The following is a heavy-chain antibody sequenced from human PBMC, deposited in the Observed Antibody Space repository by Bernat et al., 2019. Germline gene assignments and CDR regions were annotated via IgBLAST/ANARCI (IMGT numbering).Heavy chain of an antibody. CDR3: ARTDVVRGVITNYYYGMDV. V-gene: IGHV2-26*01. Sequence: QVTLKESGPVLVKPTETLTLTCTVPGFSLSNARMGVSWIRQPPGKALEWLAHIFSNDEKSYSTSLKSRLTISKDTSKSQVVLTMTNMDPVDTATYYCARTDVVRGVITNYYYGMDVWGQGTTVTVSS. CDR1: GFSLSNARMG. J-gene: IGHJ6*02. D-gene: IGHD3-10*01. CDR2: IFSNDEK.